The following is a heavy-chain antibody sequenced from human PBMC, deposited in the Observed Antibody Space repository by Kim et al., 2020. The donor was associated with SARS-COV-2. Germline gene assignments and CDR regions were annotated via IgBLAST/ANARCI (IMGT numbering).Heavy chain of an antibody. Sequence: ASVKVSCKASGYTFTSYGISWVRQAPGQGLEWMGWISAYNGNTNYAQKLQGRVTVTTDTSTSTAYMELRSLRSDDTAVYYCARERSAQGYYYYYYGMDVWGQGTTVTVSS. CDR3: ARERSAQGYYYYYYGMDV. CDR2: ISAYNGNT. CDR1: GYTFTSYG. V-gene: IGHV1-18*01. J-gene: IGHJ6*02. D-gene: IGHD3-3*01.